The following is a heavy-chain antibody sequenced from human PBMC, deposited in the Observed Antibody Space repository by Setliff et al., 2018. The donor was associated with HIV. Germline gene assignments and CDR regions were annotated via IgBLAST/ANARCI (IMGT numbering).Heavy chain of an antibody. CDR1: GYSFTSYW. Sequence: PGESLKISCKGSGYSFTSYWIGWVRQMPGKGLEWMGIIYPGDSDTRYSPSFQGQVTISADKSISTAYLQWSSLKASDTAMYYCAREHRLCSGERCVLPDYWGQGTLVTVSS. D-gene: IGHD2-15*01. CDR3: AREHRLCSGERCVLPDY. V-gene: IGHV5-51*01. CDR2: IYPGDSDT. J-gene: IGHJ4*02.